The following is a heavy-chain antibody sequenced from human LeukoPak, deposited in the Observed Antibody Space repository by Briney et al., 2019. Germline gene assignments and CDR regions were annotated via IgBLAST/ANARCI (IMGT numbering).Heavy chain of an antibody. CDR2: FYSGGST. CDR1: GGSISSYY. D-gene: IGHD6-19*01. J-gene: IGHJ6*02. CDR3: ARDALDSSGWFYHGMDV. V-gene: IGHV4-4*07. Sequence: PSETLSLTCTVSGGSISSYYWNWIRQSAGRGLEWIGRFYSGGSTNYNPSLKSRVTMSVDTSKNQFFLMLTSVIAADTAVYYCARDALDSSGWFYHGMDVWGQGTTVTVSS.